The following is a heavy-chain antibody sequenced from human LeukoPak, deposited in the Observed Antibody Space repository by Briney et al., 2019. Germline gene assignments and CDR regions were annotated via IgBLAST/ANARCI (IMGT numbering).Heavy chain of an antibody. V-gene: IGHV3-7*01. CDR1: GFTFSSSW. J-gene: IGHJ4*02. Sequence: GGSLRLSCAAAGFTFSSSWMSWVRQAPGKGLEWVANIKEDGSEKQYVDSVKGRFTISRDNAKKSPYLQMNCLRVDDTAVYYCARDLSTSCYAYDYWGQGTLVTVSS. CDR2: IKEDGSEK. D-gene: IGHD2-2*01. CDR3: ARDLSTSCYAYDY.